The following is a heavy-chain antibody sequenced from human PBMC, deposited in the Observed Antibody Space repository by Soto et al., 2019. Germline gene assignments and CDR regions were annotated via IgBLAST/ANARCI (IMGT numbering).Heavy chain of an antibody. CDR1: GFTFDDYA. D-gene: IGHD6-13*01. CDR2: INWNSGSI. J-gene: IGHJ1*01. CDR3: VKDESINWYSGHFRH. Sequence: EVQLVESGGGLVQPGRSLRLSCAASGFTFDDYAMHWVRQVPGKGLEWVSGINWNSGSIGYADSVKGRFAISRDNATNSLHLQMNSLRAEDTAFYYCVKDESINWYSGHFRHWGPGTLVTVSS. V-gene: IGHV3-9*01.